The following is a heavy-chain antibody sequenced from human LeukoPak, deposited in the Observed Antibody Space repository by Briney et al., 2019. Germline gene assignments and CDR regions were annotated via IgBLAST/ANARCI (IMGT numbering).Heavy chain of an antibody. Sequence: SVKVSCKASGDTFSSYAISWVRQAPGQGLEWMGRIIPILGIANYAQKFQGRVTITADKSTSTAYMELSSLRSEDTAVYYCARAPRYSSGGYYAFDIWGQGTMVTVSS. CDR1: GDTFSSYA. V-gene: IGHV1-69*04. CDR3: ARAPRYSSGGYYAFDI. CDR2: IIPILGIA. J-gene: IGHJ3*02. D-gene: IGHD6-19*01.